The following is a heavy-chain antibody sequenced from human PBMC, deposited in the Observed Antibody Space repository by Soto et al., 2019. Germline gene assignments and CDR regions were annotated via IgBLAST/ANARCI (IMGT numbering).Heavy chain of an antibody. Sequence: SETLSLTCAVSGGSISSGGYSWSWIRQPPGKGLEWIGYIYHSGSTYYNPSLKSRVTISVDRSKNQFSLKLSSVTAADTAVYYCARDVMVDYYDRSGYSDYWGQGTLVTVSS. D-gene: IGHD3-22*01. J-gene: IGHJ4*02. CDR2: IYHSGST. CDR3: ARDVMVDYYDRSGYSDY. V-gene: IGHV4-30-2*01. CDR1: GGSISSGGYS.